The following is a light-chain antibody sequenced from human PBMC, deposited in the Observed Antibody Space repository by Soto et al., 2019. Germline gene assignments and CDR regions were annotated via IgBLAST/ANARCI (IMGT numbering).Light chain of an antibody. Sequence: EIVMTQSPATLSVSPGERVTLSCRASHSVGTLLAWFQQRPGQAPRLLISGASTRAAGIPARFSGSGSGTDSTLTISSLQSEDFAVYYCQQHDAWPPTFGQGTKVEIK. J-gene: IGKJ1*01. CDR2: GAS. CDR1: HSVGTL. CDR3: QQHDAWPPT. V-gene: IGKV3-15*01.